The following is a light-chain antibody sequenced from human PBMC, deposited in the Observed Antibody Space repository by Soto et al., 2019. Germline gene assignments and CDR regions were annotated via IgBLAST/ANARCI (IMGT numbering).Light chain of an antibody. J-gene: IGKJ2*01. CDR3: QQSHHFPYT. CDR1: QSLSGW. Sequence: DIQMTQSPSTLSASVGDRVTITCRASQSLSGWLAWYQQKPGKAPKLLIYKASSLQSGVPSRFSGSGSETGFTLTISSLQPDDFATYYCQQSHHFPYTFGQGTKLEI. V-gene: IGKV1-5*03. CDR2: KAS.